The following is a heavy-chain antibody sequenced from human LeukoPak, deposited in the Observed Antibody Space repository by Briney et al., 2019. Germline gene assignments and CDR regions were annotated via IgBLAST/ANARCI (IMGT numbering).Heavy chain of an antibody. Sequence: GGSLRLSXAASGFTLSAFEMNWVRQAPGKGLEWLSYISGSGGTTLYADSVKGRFTISRDNAKNSLYLQMNSLRVEDTAVYYCVRDYCSSTSCSDYFDYWGQGSLVTVSS. CDR3: VRDYCSSTSCSDYFDY. CDR1: GFTLSAFE. CDR2: ISGSGGTT. D-gene: IGHD2-2*01. J-gene: IGHJ4*02. V-gene: IGHV3-48*03.